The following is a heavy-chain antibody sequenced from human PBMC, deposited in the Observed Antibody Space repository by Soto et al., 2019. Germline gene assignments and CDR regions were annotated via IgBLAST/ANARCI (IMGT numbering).Heavy chain of an antibody. J-gene: IGHJ5*02. Sequence: QVQLVESGGGLVKPGGSLRLSCAASGFTFDDYYMNWVRQAPGKGLEWVSYISTTSTYTKYADSVKGRFTISRDNARNSLYLQMNSLRVEDTALYYCARGDDTIGYNWFNPWGQGTLVTVSP. CDR3: ARGDDTIGYNWFNP. CDR1: GFTFDDYY. D-gene: IGHD3-22*01. CDR2: ISTTSTYT. V-gene: IGHV3-11*06.